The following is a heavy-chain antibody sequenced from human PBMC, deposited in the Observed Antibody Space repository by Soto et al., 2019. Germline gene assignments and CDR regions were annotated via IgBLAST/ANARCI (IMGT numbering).Heavy chain of an antibody. CDR2: ISGSGVST. V-gene: IGHV3-23*01. CDR3: AKVHGSGTYNNFPDY. J-gene: IGHJ4*02. Sequence: GSLRLSCAASGFPFSTYAMSWVRHAPGKGLECVSLISGSGVSTYYADSVKGRFTIPRDNSRDTLYLQMNSLRAEDTAVYYCAKVHGSGTYNNFPDYWGQGTLVTVSS. D-gene: IGHD3-10*01. CDR1: GFPFSTYA.